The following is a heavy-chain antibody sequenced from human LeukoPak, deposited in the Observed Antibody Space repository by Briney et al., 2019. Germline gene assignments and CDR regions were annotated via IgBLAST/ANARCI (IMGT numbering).Heavy chain of an antibody. J-gene: IGHJ4*02. V-gene: IGHV3-30-3*01. Sequence: QPGRSLRLSCAASGFTFSSYAMHWVRQAPGKGLEWVAVISYDGSNKYYADSVKGRFTISRDNSKNTLYLQMNSLRAEDTAVYYCAREYSYDDGQEMEDYWGQGTLVTVSS. CDR1: GFTFSSYA. D-gene: IGHD5-18*01. CDR3: AREYSYDDGQEMEDY. CDR2: ISYDGSNK.